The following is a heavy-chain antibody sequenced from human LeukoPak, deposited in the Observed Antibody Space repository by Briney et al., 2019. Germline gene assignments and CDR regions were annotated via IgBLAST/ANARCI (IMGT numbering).Heavy chain of an antibody. J-gene: IGHJ4*02. V-gene: IGHV3-20*04. CDR2: INWNGGST. Sequence: GESLRLSCEASGFSMSVYWMSWVRQAPGKGLEWVSGINWNGGSTGYADSVKGRFTISRDNAKNSLYLQMNSLRAEDTALYYCARSVVATSGRRYYFDYWGQGTLVTVSS. CDR1: GFSMSVYW. D-gene: IGHD5-12*01. CDR3: ARSVVATSGRRYYFDY.